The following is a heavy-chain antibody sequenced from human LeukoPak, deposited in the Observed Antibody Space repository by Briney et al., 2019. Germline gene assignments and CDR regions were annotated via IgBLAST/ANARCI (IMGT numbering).Heavy chain of an antibody. CDR1: GGSFSGHY. CDR2: INHRGST. V-gene: IGHV4-34*01. Sequence: SETLSLTCVVYGGSFSGHYWSWIRQPPGKGLEWIGEINHRGSTNYNPSLKSRVTISVDTSKNQFSLELTSVTAADTAVYYCASGGWYRGYWGQGTLVTVSS. CDR3: ASGGWYRGY. D-gene: IGHD2-15*01. J-gene: IGHJ4*02.